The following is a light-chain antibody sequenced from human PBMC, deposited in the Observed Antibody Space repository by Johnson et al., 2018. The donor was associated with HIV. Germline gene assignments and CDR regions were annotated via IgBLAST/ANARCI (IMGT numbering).Light chain of an antibody. CDR1: SSNIGNNY. J-gene: IGLJ1*01. Sequence: QSVLTQPPSVSAAPGQKVTISCSGSSSNIGNNYVSWYQQLPGTAPKLLIYDHNTRPSGIPDRFSGSKSGTSATLAITGLPTGDEADYYCGTWDSSLSVYVFGTGTKVTVL. CDR2: DHN. V-gene: IGLV1-51*01. CDR3: GTWDSSLSVYV.